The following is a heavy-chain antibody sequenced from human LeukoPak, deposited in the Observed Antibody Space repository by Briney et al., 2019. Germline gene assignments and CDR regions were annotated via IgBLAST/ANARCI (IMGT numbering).Heavy chain of an antibody. D-gene: IGHD3-22*01. CDR2: MLYDGSNE. CDR1: GFTFSTYG. Sequence: PGRSLRLSCAASGFTFSTYGMHWVRQAPGKGLEWVALMLYDGSNEYYAASVKGRFTISRDNSKNTLYLQMNSLRAEDTAVYYCARRSYYYDSSGVDYWGQGTLVTVSS. CDR3: ARRSYYYDSSGVDY. V-gene: IGHV3-33*01. J-gene: IGHJ4*02.